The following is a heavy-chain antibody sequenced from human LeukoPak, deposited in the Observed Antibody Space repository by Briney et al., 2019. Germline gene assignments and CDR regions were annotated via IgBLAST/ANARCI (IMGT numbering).Heavy chain of an antibody. CDR2: IYYSGST. V-gene: IGHV4-59*01. CDR3: ARAVGAIPFDY. D-gene: IGHD1-26*01. J-gene: IGHJ4*02. Sequence: SETLSLTCTVSGGSICSYYWSWIRQPPGKGLEWIGYIYYSGSTNYNPSLKSRVTISVDTSKNQFSLKLSSVTAADTAVYYCARAVGAIPFDYWGQGTLVTVSS. CDR1: GGSICSYY.